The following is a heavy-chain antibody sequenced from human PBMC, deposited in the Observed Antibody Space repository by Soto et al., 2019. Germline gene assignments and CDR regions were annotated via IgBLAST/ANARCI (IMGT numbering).Heavy chain of an antibody. CDR1: GGTFSSYA. D-gene: IGHD3-3*01. V-gene: IGHV1-69*13. J-gene: IGHJ6*02. Sequence: SVKVSCKASGGTFSSYAISWVRQAPGQGLEWMGGIIPVFGTANYAQKFQGRVAVTADESTSTAYMELSSLRSEDTAVYFCASSRITVFGVPPIATYNYYDVDVWGQGTTVTVSS. CDR2: IIPVFGTA. CDR3: ASSRITVFGVPPIATYNYYDVDV.